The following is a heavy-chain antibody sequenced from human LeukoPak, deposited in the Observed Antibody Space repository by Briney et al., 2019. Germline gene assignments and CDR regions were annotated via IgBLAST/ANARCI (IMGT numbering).Heavy chain of an antibody. V-gene: IGHV4-59*01. D-gene: IGHD2-2*01. CDR1: GGSFSSYY. Sequence: SETLSLTCTVSGGSFSSYYWNWIRQSPGKGLEWIGYIYYSGTTNYNPSLKSRVTISVDTSKNQFSLKLSSVTAADTAVYYCAREGRGLGYCSSTSCYLFDYWGQGTLVTVSS. J-gene: IGHJ4*02. CDR3: AREGRGLGYCSSTSCYLFDY. CDR2: IYYSGTT.